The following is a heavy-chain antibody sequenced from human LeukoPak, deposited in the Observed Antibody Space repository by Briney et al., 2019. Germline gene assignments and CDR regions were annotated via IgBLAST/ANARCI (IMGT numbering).Heavy chain of an antibody. J-gene: IGHJ4*02. Sequence: SETLSLTCTVSGGSISSGSYYWSWIRQPAGKGLEWIGRIYTSGSTNYNPSLKSRVTISVDTSKNQFSLKLSSVTAADTAVYYCAREGGYSYGVTDYWGQGTLVTVSS. CDR2: IYTSGST. D-gene: IGHD5-18*01. V-gene: IGHV4-61*02. CDR3: AREGGYSYGVTDY. CDR1: GGSISSGSYY.